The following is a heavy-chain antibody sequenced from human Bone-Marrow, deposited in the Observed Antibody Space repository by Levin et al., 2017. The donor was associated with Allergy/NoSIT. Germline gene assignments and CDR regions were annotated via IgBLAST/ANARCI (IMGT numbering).Heavy chain of an antibody. CDR2: IGGSDGRT. Sequence: PGGSLRLSCAASGFTFSKYAMNWVRQAPGKGLEWVAGIGGSDGRTYYADSVQGHFIISRDNSNNMLFLEVSSLRAEDTAVYHCAKAADDYLWGYWRRFFDSWGPGTRVTVSS. V-gene: IGHV3-23*01. CDR3: AKAADDYLWGYWRRFFDS. J-gene: IGHJ4*02. D-gene: IGHD3-16*01. CDR1: GFTFSKYA.